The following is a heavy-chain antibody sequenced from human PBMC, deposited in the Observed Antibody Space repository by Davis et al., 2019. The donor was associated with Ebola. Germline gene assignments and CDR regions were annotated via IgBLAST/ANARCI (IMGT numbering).Heavy chain of an antibody. Sequence: PGGSLRLSCAASGFIFRNWGMTWVRQVPGKGLACVAAISMSDGSTDYADSVKGRFTISRDNSKNMLYLQMNSLRVEETALYYCVQGTTSCHVWGQGTLVTVSS. CDR1: GFIFRNWG. V-gene: IGHV3-23*01. D-gene: IGHD2-2*01. CDR3: VQGTTSCHV. CDR2: ISMSDGST. J-gene: IGHJ4*02.